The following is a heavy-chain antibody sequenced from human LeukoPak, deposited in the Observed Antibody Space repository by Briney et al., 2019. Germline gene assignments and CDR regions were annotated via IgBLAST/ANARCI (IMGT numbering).Heavy chain of an antibody. J-gene: IGHJ6*02. CDR3: ARFPYYDILTGYYYGMDV. Sequence: PSETLSFTCTVSGGSISSYYWSWIRQPPGKGLEWIGYIYYSGSTNYNPSLKSRVTISVDTSKNQFSLKLSSVTAADTAVYYCARFPYYDILTGYYYGMDVWGQGTTVTVSS. V-gene: IGHV4-59*01. CDR2: IYYSGST. CDR1: GGSISSYY. D-gene: IGHD3-9*01.